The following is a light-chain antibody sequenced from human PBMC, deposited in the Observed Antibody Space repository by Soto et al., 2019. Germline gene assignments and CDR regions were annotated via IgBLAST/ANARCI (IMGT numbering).Light chain of an antibody. CDR1: QSISSY. Sequence: DIQMTQSPSSLSASVGDRVTITCRASQSISSYLNWYQQKPGKAPKLLIYAASSLQSGVPSRFSGSGSGTDFTLTIGSLQPEDFVTYYCQQSYSTPWTFGQGTKVDIK. V-gene: IGKV1-39*01. J-gene: IGKJ1*01. CDR2: AAS. CDR3: QQSYSTPWT.